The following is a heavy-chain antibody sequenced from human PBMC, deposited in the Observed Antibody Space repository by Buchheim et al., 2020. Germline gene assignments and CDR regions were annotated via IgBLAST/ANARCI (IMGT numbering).Heavy chain of an antibody. D-gene: IGHD2/OR15-2a*01. CDR2: IKQDGGER. Sequence: EVQLVESGGGLVQPGGSLSLSCAASGFTFGSVWMGWVRQAPGKGPEWVASIKQDGGERWNVYSVKGRFTFPRDTPRNPLFLQMNSLRAEDTAVYYCARVPGIFRYFDSWGQGTL. CDR1: GFTFGSVW. J-gene: IGHJ4*02. V-gene: IGHV3-7*01. CDR3: ARVPGIFRYFDS.